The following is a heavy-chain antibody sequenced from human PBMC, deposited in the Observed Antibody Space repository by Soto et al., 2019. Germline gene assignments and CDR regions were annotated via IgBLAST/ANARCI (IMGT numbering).Heavy chain of an antibody. CDR2: IYYSGST. J-gene: IGHJ4*02. CDR1: GGSVSSGSYY. CDR3: ARGSSSWQSFDY. D-gene: IGHD6-13*01. V-gene: IGHV4-61*01. Sequence: PSETLCLTCTVSGGSVSSGSYYWSWIRQPPGKGLEWIEYIYYSGSTNYNPSLKSRVTISVDTSKNQFSLKLSSVTAADTAVYYCARGSSSWQSFDYWGQGTLVTVSS.